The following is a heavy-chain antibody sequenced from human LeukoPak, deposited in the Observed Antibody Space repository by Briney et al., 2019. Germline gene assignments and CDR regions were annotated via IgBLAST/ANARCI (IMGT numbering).Heavy chain of an antibody. D-gene: IGHD3-10*01. J-gene: IGHJ4*02. CDR2: LSHRGNT. Sequence: SETLSLTCTVSGDSVSNDFYYWGWIRQPPGKGLEWVACLSHRGNTWYNPSLASRVTISVDTSKNRFSLNFNSVTAADTALYWCARHNAPRRVGFDFWGQGILVTVSS. V-gene: IGHV4-39*01. CDR3: ARHNAPRRVGFDF. CDR1: GDSVSNDFYY.